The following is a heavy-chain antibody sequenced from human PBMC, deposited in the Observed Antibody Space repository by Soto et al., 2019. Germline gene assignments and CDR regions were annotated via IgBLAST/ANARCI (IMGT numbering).Heavy chain of an antibody. CDR3: ARARGYSGYDYYYYYGMDV. V-gene: IGHV4-34*01. J-gene: IGHJ6*02. CDR1: GGSFSGDY. CDR2: INHSGST. Sequence: SEALSLTCAVYGGSFSGDYWSWIRQPRGKGLEWIGEINHSGSTNYNPSLKSRVTISVDTSKNQFSLKLSSVTAADTAVYYCARARGYSGYDYYYYYGMDVWGQGTTVTVSS. D-gene: IGHD5-12*01.